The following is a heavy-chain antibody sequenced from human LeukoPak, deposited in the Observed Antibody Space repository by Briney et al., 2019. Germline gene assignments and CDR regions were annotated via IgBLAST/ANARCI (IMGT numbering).Heavy chain of an antibody. CDR1: GGSISSSSYY. CDR2: IYYSGST. Sequence: PSETLSLTRTVSGGSISSSSYYWGWIRQPPGKGLEWIGSIYYSGSTYYNPSLKSRVTISVDTSKNQFSLKPSSVTAADTAVYYCARRSIRGYYYDSSGYKDWGQGTLVTVSS. D-gene: IGHD3-22*01. V-gene: IGHV4-39*01. J-gene: IGHJ4*02. CDR3: ARRSIRGYYYDSSGYKD.